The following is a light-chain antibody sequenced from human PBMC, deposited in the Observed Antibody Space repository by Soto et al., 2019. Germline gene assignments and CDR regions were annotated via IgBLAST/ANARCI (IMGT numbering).Light chain of an antibody. CDR2: DVT. CDR1: SSDVGGYNY. V-gene: IGLV2-14*01. CDR3: SSYTSSNTLV. Sequence: QSVLTQPASVSGSPGQSITISCTGTSSDVGGYNYVSWYQQHPDKAPKVMIYDVTDRPSGVSNRFSGSKSGNTASLTISGLQAEDEADYYCSSYTSSNTLVFGGGTQLTVL. J-gene: IGLJ2*01.